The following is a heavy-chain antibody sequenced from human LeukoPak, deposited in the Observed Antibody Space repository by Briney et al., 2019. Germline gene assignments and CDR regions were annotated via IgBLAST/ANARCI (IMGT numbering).Heavy chain of an antibody. D-gene: IGHD6-6*01. CDR2: ISYDGSNE. CDR1: GFTFSSYV. V-gene: IGHV3-30*04. J-gene: IGHJ4*02. CDR3: ARDKGTSYQSSFDY. Sequence: PGGSLRLSYAASGFTFSSYVMHWVRQAPGKGLEWVAIISYDGSNEYYADSVKGRFTISRDNSKNTLYLQMNSLRAADTAVYYCARDKGTSYQSSFDYWGQGTLVTVSS.